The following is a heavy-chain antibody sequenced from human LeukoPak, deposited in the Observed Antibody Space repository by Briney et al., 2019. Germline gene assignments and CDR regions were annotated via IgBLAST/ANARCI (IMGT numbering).Heavy chain of an antibody. Sequence: ASVKVSCKASGYTFTDYYMHWVRQAPGQGLECMGWINPNSGGTNYAQNFQGRVAMNSDTSISTAYMELTRLRSDDTAVYYCARGSYYFSYEYWGQGTLVTVSS. CDR1: GYTFTDYY. V-gene: IGHV1-2*02. CDR2: INPNSGGT. J-gene: IGHJ4*02. D-gene: IGHD3-10*01. CDR3: ARGSYYFSYEY.